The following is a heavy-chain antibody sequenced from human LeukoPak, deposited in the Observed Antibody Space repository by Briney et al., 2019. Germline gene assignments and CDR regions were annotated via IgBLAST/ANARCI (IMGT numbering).Heavy chain of an antibody. CDR2: ISWNSGSI. CDR3: AKGGYSLGSWFDP. Sequence: GGSLRLSCAASGFTFDDYAMHWVRQAQGKGLEWVSGISWNSGSIGYADSVKGRFTISRDNAKNSLYLQMNSLRAEDTALYYCAKGGYSLGSWFDPWGQGTLVTVSS. V-gene: IGHV3-9*01. CDR1: GFTFDDYA. J-gene: IGHJ5*02. D-gene: IGHD5-18*01.